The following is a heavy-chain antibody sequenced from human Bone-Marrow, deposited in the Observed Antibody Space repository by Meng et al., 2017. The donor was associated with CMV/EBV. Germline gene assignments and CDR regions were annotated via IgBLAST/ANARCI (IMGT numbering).Heavy chain of an antibody. V-gene: IGHV4-39*01. CDR1: RSSYY. J-gene: IGHJ5*02. CDR2: IYYSGST. D-gene: IGHD2-2*01. Sequence: RSSYYGGWIRQPPGKGLEWIGSIYYSGSTYYNPSLKSRVTISVDTSKNQFSLKLSSVTAADTAVYYCARGYCSSTSCYVSGGSWFDPWGQGTLVTVSS. CDR3: ARGYCSSTSCYVSGGSWFDP.